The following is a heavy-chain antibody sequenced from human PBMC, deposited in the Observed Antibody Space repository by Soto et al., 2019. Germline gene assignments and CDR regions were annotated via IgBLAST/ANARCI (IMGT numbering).Heavy chain of an antibody. CDR3: AKDGVYYGRGRGAFDI. CDR2: ISGSGGST. CDR1: GFTFSSYA. V-gene: IGHV3-23*01. J-gene: IGHJ3*02. Sequence: GGSLRLSCAASGFTFSSYAMSWVRQAPGKGLEWVSAISGSGGSTYYADSVKGRFTISRDNSKNTLYLQMNSLRAEDTAVYYCAKDGVYYGRGRGAFDIWGQGTMVTVSS. D-gene: IGHD3-22*01.